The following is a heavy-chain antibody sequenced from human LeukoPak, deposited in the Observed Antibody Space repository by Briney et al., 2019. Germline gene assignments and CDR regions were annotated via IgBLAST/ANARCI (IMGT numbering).Heavy chain of an antibody. D-gene: IGHD2-21*01. CDR2: INPSGGST. Sequence: GASVKVSCKASGYTFINYYMHWVRQAPGQGLEWMGIINPSGGSTSYAQKFQGRVTMTRDTSTSTVYMELSSLRSEDTAVYYYARDESTSILCWWGQGTLVTVSS. V-gene: IGHV1-46*01. CDR1: GYTFINYY. CDR3: ARDESTSILCW. J-gene: IGHJ1*01.